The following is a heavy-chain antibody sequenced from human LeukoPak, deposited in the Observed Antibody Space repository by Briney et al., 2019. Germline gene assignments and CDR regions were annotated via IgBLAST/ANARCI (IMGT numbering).Heavy chain of an antibody. D-gene: IGHD6-19*01. Sequence: SETLSLTCTVSGGSISSYYWSWIRQPPGKGLEWIGYIYYSGSTNYNPSLKSRVTISVDTSKNQFSLKLSSVTAADTAVYYCARDGYSSGWHLKTPDYYYGMDVWGQGTTVTVSS. J-gene: IGHJ6*02. CDR1: GGSISSYY. CDR3: ARDGYSSGWHLKTPDYYYGMDV. CDR2: IYYSGST. V-gene: IGHV4-59*01.